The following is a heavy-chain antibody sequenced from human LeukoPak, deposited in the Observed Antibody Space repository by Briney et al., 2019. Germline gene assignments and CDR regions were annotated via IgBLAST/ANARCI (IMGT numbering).Heavy chain of an antibody. Sequence: GRSLRLSCTASGFTFGDYAMSWVRQAPGKGLEWVSYITNSGTTIYYADSVKGRFTISRDNAKNSLYLQMNSLRAEDTAVYYCARDGHYDILTGYFQDWGQGTLVTVSS. CDR1: GFTFGDYA. CDR2: ITNSGTTI. J-gene: IGHJ1*01. V-gene: IGHV3-11*01. CDR3: ARDGHYDILTGYFQD. D-gene: IGHD3-9*01.